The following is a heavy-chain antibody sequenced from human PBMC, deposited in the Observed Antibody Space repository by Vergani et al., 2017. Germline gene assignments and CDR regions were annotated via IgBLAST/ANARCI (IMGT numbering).Heavy chain of an antibody. CDR1: GFTFSSYA. D-gene: IGHD5-12*01. Sequence: QVQLVESGGGVVQPGRSLRLSCAASGFTFSSYAMHWVRPAPGNGLEWVAVISYDGSNKYYADSVKGRFTISRDNSKNTLYLQMNSLRAEDTAVYYCARDRNQWLRFDYWGQGTLVTVSS. J-gene: IGHJ4*02. CDR3: ARDRNQWLRFDY. CDR2: ISYDGSNK. V-gene: IGHV3-30-3*01.